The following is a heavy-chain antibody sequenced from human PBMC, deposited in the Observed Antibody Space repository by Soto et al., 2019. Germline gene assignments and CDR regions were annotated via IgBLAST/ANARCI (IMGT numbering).Heavy chain of an antibody. J-gene: IGHJ4*02. CDR1: GFTFSSYG. D-gene: IGHD3-16*02. Sequence: GGSLRLSCAASGFTFSSYGMHWVRQAPGKGLEWVAVISYDGSNKYYADSVKGRFTISRDNSKNTLYLQMNSLRAEDTAVYYCAKDLERDYDYIWGSYRPIFDYWGQGTLVTVSS. V-gene: IGHV3-30*18. CDR3: AKDLERDYDYIWGSYRPIFDY. CDR2: ISYDGSNK.